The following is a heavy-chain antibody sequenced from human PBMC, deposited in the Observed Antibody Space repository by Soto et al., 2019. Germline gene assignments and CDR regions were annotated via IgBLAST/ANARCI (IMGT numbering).Heavy chain of an antibody. CDR2: IWYNGSDK. D-gene: IGHD4-17*01. Sequence: GVSLRLSWAAYGFTFSSYGMHWVRQAPGKGLEWVAVIWYNGSDKKYADSVKGRFTISRDNSEKTLYLQMNSLRAEDTAVYYCAKDYGDWTGLYYYGMDVWGKGPTVTVSS. J-gene: IGHJ6*04. CDR3: AKDYGDWTGLYYYGMDV. V-gene: IGHV3-33*06. CDR1: GFTFSSYG.